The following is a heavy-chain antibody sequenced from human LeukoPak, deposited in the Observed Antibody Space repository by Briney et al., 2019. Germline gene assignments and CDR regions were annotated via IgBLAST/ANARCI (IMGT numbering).Heavy chain of an antibody. Sequence: GGSLRLSCAASGFTFSSYWMSWVRQAPGKGLEWVANIKQDGSEKYYVDSVKGRFTISRDNAKNSLYLQMNSLRAEDTAVYYCARVSDWRLLCYYFDYWGQGTLVTVSS. CDR3: ARVSDWRLLCYYFDY. J-gene: IGHJ4*02. CDR2: IKQDGSEK. CDR1: GFTFSSYW. D-gene: IGHD2-2*01. V-gene: IGHV3-7*01.